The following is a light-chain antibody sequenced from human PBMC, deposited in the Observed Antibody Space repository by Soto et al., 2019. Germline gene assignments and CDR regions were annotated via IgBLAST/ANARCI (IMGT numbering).Light chain of an antibody. J-gene: IGKJ2*01. CDR3: QENYSTPPS. Sequence: DIQMTQSPSSVSASVGDTVTIACRASQYIGTWLAWYQQKPGKAPNLLIYGSSTLQTGVPSRFTGSGSGTDFTLTITSLQPEDLATYYCQENYSTPPSFGQGTKLEIK. CDR2: GSS. CDR1: QYIGTW. V-gene: IGKV1-12*01.